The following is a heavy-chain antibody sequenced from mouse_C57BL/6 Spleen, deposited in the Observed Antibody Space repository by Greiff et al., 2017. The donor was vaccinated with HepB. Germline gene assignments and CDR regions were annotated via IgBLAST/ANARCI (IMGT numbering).Heavy chain of an antibody. Sequence: QVHVKQSGAELVRPGSSVKLSCKASGYTFTSYWMDWVKQRPGQGLEWIGNIYPSDSETHYNQTFKDKATLTVDKSSSTAYMQRSSLASEDSAVYYCARLDVGAYWGQGTLVTVSA. CDR3: ARLDVGAY. V-gene: IGHV1-61*01. CDR2: IYPSDSET. J-gene: IGHJ3*01. D-gene: IGHD4-1*01. CDR1: GYTFTSYW.